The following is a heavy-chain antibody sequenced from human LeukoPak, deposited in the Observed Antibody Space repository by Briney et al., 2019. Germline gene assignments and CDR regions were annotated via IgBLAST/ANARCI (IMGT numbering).Heavy chain of an antibody. V-gene: IGHV3-23*01. Sequence: GGSLRLSCAASGFTFSSYAMSWVRQAPGKGLEWVSAISGSGGSTYYADSVKGRFTISRDNSKNTLYLQMNSLRAEDTAVYYCAKDIYYDPYYYGMDVWGRGTTVTVSS. J-gene: IGHJ6*02. CDR3: AKDIYYDPYYYGMDV. CDR2: ISGSGGST. D-gene: IGHD3-22*01. CDR1: GFTFSSYA.